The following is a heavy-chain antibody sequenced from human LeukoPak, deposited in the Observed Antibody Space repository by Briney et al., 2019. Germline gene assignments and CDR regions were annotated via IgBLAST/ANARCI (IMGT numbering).Heavy chain of an antibody. D-gene: IGHD1-26*01. Sequence: GRSLRLSCAASGFTFDDYAMHWVRQAPGKGLEWVSGISWNSGSIGCADSVKGRFTISRDNAKNSLYLQMNSLRAEDTALYYCAKDIVGALDYWGQGTLVTVSS. J-gene: IGHJ4*02. CDR3: AKDIVGALDY. V-gene: IGHV3-9*01. CDR2: ISWNSGSI. CDR1: GFTFDDYA.